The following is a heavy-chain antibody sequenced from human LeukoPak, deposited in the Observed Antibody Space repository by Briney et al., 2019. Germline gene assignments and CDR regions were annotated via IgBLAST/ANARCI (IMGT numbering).Heavy chain of an antibody. CDR3: STADEHMDTDMMVFDY. CDR1: GFTFSSYA. CDR2: IGASGGST. Sequence: GGSLRLSCATSGFTFSSYAMSWVRQAPGKGLEWVSGIGASGGSTYYADSVKGRFTISRDNSKNTLYLQMNSLRTEDTAVYYCSTADEHMDTDMMVFDYWGQGTLVTVSS. J-gene: IGHJ4*02. V-gene: IGHV3-23*01. D-gene: IGHD5-18*01.